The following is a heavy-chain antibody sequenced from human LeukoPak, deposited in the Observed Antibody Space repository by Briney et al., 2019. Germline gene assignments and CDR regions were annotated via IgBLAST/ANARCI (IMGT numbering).Heavy chain of an antibody. V-gene: IGHV6-1*01. CDR3: VRGAQYYDVLTGSYFFFMDV. J-gene: IGHJ6*03. Sequence: SQTLSLTCVISGDSVSSDTATWTWIRQSPSRGLEWLGRTYYRSKWYNDYAPSLKGRISIKPVTSKNQFSLQMNSVIPEDTAVYYCVRGAQYYDVLTGSYFFFMDVWGKGTTVTVSS. D-gene: IGHD3-9*01. CDR1: GDSVSSDTAT. CDR2: TYYRSKWYN.